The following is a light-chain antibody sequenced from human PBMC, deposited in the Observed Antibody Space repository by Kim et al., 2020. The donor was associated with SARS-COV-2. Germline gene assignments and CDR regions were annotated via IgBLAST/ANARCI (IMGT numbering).Light chain of an antibody. CDR2: GAF. Sequence: DIQMTQSPSSLSASVGDRVTITCRASQDISNYLAWYQVKPGRGPRLMIYGAFALQSGVPSRFSGSGSGSDFTLTISSLQPEDVATYYCQKYNSDPWTFGQGTKVDIK. J-gene: IGKJ1*01. CDR3: QKYNSDPWT. CDR1: QDISNY. V-gene: IGKV1-27*01.